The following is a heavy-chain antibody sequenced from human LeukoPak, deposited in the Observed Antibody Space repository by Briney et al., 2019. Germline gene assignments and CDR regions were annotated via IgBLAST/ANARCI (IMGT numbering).Heavy chain of an antibody. CDR1: GGSISSYY. CDR3: ARVFDY. J-gene: IGHJ4*02. CDR2: IYYSGST. V-gene: IGHV4-59*01. Sequence: SETLSLTCTVSGGSISSYYWSWIRQPPGKGLEWIGYIYYSGSTNYNPSLKSRLTISVETSKNQFSLKLSYVTAADTAVYYCARVFDYWGQGTLVTVSS.